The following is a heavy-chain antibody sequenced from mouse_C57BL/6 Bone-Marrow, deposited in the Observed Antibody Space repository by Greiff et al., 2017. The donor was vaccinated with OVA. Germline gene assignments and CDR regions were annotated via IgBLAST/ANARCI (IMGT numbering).Heavy chain of an antibody. CDR2: IDPEDGET. Sequence: EVKVVESGAELVKPGASVKLSCTASGFNIKDYYMHWVKQRTEQGLEWIGRIDPEDGETKYAPKFQGKATITADTSSNTAYLQLSSLTSEDTAVYYCARGTTVAYFDYWGQGTTLTVSS. J-gene: IGHJ2*01. CDR3: ARGTTVAYFDY. V-gene: IGHV14-2*01. D-gene: IGHD1-1*01. CDR1: GFNIKDYY.